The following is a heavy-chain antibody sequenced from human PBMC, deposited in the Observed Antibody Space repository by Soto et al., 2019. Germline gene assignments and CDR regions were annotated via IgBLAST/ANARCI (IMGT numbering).Heavy chain of an antibody. CDR2: ISSSSSYI. V-gene: IGHV3-21*01. CDR1: GFTFSSYS. D-gene: IGHD3-10*01. J-gene: IGHJ6*02. Sequence: KAGGSLRLSCAASGFTFSSYSMNWVRQAPGKGLEWVSSISSSSSYIYYADSVKGRFTISRDNAKNSLYLQMNSLRAEDTAVYYCAREGRLLWFGELTPPGVWGQGTTVTVSS. CDR3: AREGRLLWFGELTPPGV.